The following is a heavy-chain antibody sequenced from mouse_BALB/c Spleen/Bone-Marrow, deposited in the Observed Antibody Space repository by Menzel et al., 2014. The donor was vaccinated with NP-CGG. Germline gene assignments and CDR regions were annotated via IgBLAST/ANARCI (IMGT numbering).Heavy chain of an antibody. J-gene: IGHJ2*01. Sequence: EVQLQQSGTVLARPGAAVKMSCKASGYTFSNYWMHWVKQRPGQGLEWIGTIYPGNSDTTYNQKFKGKATLTAVTSTSTAYMELSSLTNEDSAVYYCTTLARNKFGYWGQGTTLTVSS. CDR1: GYTFSNYW. CDR3: TTLARNKFGY. D-gene: IGHD3-1*01. CDR2: IYPGNSDT. V-gene: IGHV1-5*01.